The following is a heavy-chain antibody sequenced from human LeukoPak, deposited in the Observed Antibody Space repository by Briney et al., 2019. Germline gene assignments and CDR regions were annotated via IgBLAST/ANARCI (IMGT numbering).Heavy chain of an antibody. D-gene: IGHD4-17*01. J-gene: IGHJ5*02. Sequence: SETLSLTCTVSGGSISSSNYYWGWIRQPPGKGLEWIGSIYYSGSTYYNASLKSRVTMSVDTSKNQFSLKVDSVTAADTAVYYCARREYYGAQCDHWGQGTLVTVSS. CDR1: GGSISSSNYY. V-gene: IGHV4-39*01. CDR2: IYYSGST. CDR3: ARREYYGAQCDH.